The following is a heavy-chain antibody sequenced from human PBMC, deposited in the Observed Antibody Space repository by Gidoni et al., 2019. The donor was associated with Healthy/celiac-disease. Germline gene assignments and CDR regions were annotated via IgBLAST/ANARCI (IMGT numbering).Heavy chain of an antibody. J-gene: IGHJ6*02. CDR3: ARDPPHYDILTGYYTGYGMDV. Sequence: EVQLVESGGGLVQPGGSLRLSCAASGFPVSSNSLSWVRQAPGKGLEWVSVIYSGGSTYYADSVKGRFTISRDNSKNTLYLQMNSLRAEDTAVYYCARDPPHYDILTGYYTGYGMDVWGQGTTVTVSS. V-gene: IGHV3-66*01. CDR2: IYSGGST. D-gene: IGHD3-9*01. CDR1: GFPVSSNS.